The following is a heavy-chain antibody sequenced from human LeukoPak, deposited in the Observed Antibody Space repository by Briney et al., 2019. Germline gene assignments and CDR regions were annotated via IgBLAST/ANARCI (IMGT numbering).Heavy chain of an antibody. D-gene: IGHD6-13*01. Sequence: ASVKVSCKVSGYTFGNYGITWVRQAPGQGLEWMGWISAYNGNTNYAQRLQGRVIMTTDTSTSTAYMELRSLRSDDTAVYYCARQQLSWRGDYYYQYYMDVWGKGTTVTVSS. CDR3: ARQQLSWRGDYYYQYYMDV. V-gene: IGHV1-18*01. CDR2: ISAYNGNT. CDR1: GYTFGNYG. J-gene: IGHJ6*03.